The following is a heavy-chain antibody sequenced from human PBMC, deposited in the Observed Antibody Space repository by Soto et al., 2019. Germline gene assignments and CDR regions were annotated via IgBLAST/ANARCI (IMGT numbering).Heavy chain of an antibody. CDR1: GCTFTSYG. Sequence: ASVKVSCKASGCTFTSYGISWVRQAPGQGLEWMGWISAYNGNTNYAQKLQGRVTMTTDTSTSTAYMELRSLRSDDTAVYYCASPGYCSSTSCYDYYYYGMDVWGQGTTVTVSS. CDR3: ASPGYCSSTSCYDYYYYGMDV. J-gene: IGHJ6*02. V-gene: IGHV1-18*04. CDR2: ISAYNGNT. D-gene: IGHD2-2*01.